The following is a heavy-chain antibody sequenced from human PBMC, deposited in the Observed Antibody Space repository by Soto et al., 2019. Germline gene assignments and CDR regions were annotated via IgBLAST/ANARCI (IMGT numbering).Heavy chain of an antibody. CDR3: ARDLSVAGPDY. D-gene: IGHD6-19*01. Sequence: GGSLRLSCAASGFTFRSYAMHWVRQAPGKGLEWVAVISYDESDKYYADSLKGRFTISRDNSKNTLYLQMNSLRGEDTAVYYCARDLSVAGPDYWGQGTLV. CDR1: GFTFRSYA. CDR2: ISYDESDK. J-gene: IGHJ4*02. V-gene: IGHV3-30*03.